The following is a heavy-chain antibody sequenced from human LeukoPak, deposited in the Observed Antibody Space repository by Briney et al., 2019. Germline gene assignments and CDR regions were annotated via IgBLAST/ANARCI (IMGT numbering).Heavy chain of an antibody. V-gene: IGHV1-69*04. Sequence: GASVKVSCKASGGTFSSYAISWVRQAPGQGLEWMGRIIPILGIANYAQKFQGRVTITADKSTSTAYMELSSLRSEDTAVYYCARDVAYEHYFDYWGQGTLVTVSS. CDR1: GGTFSSYA. CDR2: IIPILGIA. D-gene: IGHD2-21*01. CDR3: ARDVAYEHYFDY. J-gene: IGHJ4*02.